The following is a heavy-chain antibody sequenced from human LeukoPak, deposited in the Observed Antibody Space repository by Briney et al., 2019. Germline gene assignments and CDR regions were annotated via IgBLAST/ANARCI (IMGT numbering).Heavy chain of an antibody. CDR3: ARQTGIRRSYFDY. J-gene: IGHJ4*02. Sequence: SETLSLTCTVSGGSISSYYWSWIRQPPGKGLEWIGYIYYSGSTNYNPSLKSRVTISVDTSKNQFSLKLSSVTAADTAVYYCARQTGIRRSYFDYWGQGTLVTVSS. CDR2: IYYSGST. D-gene: IGHD6-13*01. CDR1: GGSISSYY. V-gene: IGHV4-59*08.